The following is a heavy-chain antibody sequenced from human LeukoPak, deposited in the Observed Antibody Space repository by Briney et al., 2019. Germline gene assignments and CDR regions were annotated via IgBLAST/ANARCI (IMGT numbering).Heavy chain of an antibody. CDR2: IIPVFGPP. V-gene: IGHV1-69*05. D-gene: IGHD1-26*01. Sequence: SVKVSCKASGGTFSSYAISWVRQAPGQGLEWMGGIIPVFGPPNNAQKFQDRVTMTRDTSISTAYMELSRLRSDNTAVYYCARSLYSGSYYRFGYWGQGTLVTVSS. CDR1: GGTFSSYA. J-gene: IGHJ4*02. CDR3: ARSLYSGSYYRFGY.